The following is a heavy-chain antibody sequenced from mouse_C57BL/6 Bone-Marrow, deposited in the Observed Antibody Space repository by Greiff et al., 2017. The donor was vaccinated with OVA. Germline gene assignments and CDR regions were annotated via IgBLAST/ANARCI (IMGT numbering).Heavy chain of an antibody. CDR1: GYTFTDYE. V-gene: IGHV1-15*01. Sequence: QVQLKESGAELVRPGASVTLSCKASGYTFTDYEMHWVKQTPVHGLEWIGAIDPETGGTAYNQKFKGKAILTADKSSSTAYMELRSLTSEDSAVYYCTRWGIRYFDVWGTGTTVTVSS. CDR2: IDPETGGT. CDR3: TRWGIRYFDV. J-gene: IGHJ1*03.